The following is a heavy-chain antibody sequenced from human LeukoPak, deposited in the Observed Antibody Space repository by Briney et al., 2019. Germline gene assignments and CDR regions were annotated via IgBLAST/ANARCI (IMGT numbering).Heavy chain of an antibody. V-gene: IGHV1-18*01. Sequence: ASVKVSCKASGYTFTTYSINWVPQAPGQGLEWMGLISVYNDNTNYAQNLQGRVTMTTDTSTSTAYMELRSLRSDDTAVYNCVRQVTIFQTRPTEKRFYPWGQGTLVTVSS. CDR1: GYTFTTYS. D-gene: IGHD3-3*01. CDR3: VRQVTIFQTRPTEKRFYP. CDR2: ISVYNDNT. J-gene: IGHJ5*02.